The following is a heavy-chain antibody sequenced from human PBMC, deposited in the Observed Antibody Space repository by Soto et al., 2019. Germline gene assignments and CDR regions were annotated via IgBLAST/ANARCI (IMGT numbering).Heavy chain of an antibody. CDR3: ARHRGTFSTYYYDIDV. CDR2: IYYSGST. J-gene: IGHJ6*02. V-gene: IGHV4-59*08. D-gene: IGHD3-10*01. Sequence: QVQLLESGPGLVKPSETLSLTCTVSGDSISGYYWGWIRKPPGKGLEWIRYIYYSGSTNYNPPLNSHVTISLDTSKNQFALKLSSVTAADTAVYYCARHRGTFSTYYYDIDVWGQGTTVTVSS. CDR1: GDSISGYY.